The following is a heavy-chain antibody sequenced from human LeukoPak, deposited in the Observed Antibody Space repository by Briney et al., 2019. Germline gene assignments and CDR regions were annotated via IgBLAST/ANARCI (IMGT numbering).Heavy chain of an antibody. V-gene: IGHV4-4*09. D-gene: IGHD4-23*01. CDR1: GGSISSYY. CDR3: ARAGGGNSRAGHHYYYMDV. J-gene: IGHJ6*03. Sequence: SETLSLTCTVSGGSISSYYWSWIRQPPGKGLEWIGYIYTSGSTNYNPSLKSRVTISVDTSKNQFSLKLSSVTAADTAVYYCARAGGGNSRAGHHYYYMDVWGKGTTVTVSS. CDR2: IYTSGST.